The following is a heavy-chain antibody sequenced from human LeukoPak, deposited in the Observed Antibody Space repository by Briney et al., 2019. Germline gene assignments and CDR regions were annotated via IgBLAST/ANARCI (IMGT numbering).Heavy chain of an antibody. CDR1: GFTFSSYG. CDR3: AREAYSSDWYGPDY. Sequence: GGSLRLSCAASGFTFSSYGMHWVRQAPGKGLVWVSRITSDGSVTIYGDGSGTTYADSVKGRFTISRDNAKNTLYLQMDSLRAEDTAVYYCAREAYSSDWYGPDYWGQGTLVTVSA. CDR2: ITSDGSVTIYGDGSGT. J-gene: IGHJ4*02. V-gene: IGHV3-74*01. D-gene: IGHD6-13*01.